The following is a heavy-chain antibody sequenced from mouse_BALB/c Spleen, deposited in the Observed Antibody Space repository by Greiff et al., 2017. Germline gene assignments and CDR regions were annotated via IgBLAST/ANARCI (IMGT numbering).Heavy chain of an antibody. CDR1: GFTFSSYT. CDR3: TYYDLAWFAY. Sequence: EVMLVESGGGLVKPGGSLKLSCAASGFTFSSYTMSWVRQTPEKRLEWVATISSGGSYTYYPDSVKGRFTISRDNAKNTLYLQMSSLKSEDTAMYYCTYYDLAWFAYWGQGTLVTVSA. V-gene: IGHV5-6-4*01. CDR2: ISSGGSYT. D-gene: IGHD1-1*01. J-gene: IGHJ3*01.